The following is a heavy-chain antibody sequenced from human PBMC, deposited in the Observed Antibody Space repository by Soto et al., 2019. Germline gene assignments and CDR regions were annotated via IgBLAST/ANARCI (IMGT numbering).Heavy chain of an antibody. V-gene: IGHV3-30*04. Sequence: GGSLRLSCAASGFTFSSYAMHWVRQAPGKGLEWVAVISYDGSNKYYADSVKGRFTISRDNSKNTLYLQMNSLRAEDTAVYYCARDLRGSLTGDAFDIWGQGTMVTVSS. D-gene: IGHD7-27*01. CDR3: ARDLRGSLTGDAFDI. CDR2: ISYDGSNK. J-gene: IGHJ3*02. CDR1: GFTFSSYA.